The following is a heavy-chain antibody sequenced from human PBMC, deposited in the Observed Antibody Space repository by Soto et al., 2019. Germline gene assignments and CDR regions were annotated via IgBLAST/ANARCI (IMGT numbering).Heavy chain of an antibody. V-gene: IGHV1-69*10. CDR1: GDNFKKNV. CDR2: TIPALGKT. Sequence: SVKVSCKTSGDNFKKNVFTWVRQAPGQGLEWMGGTIPALGKTHYIDKCQGRVTITVDDATRTVYMEVRDLTSEDTAIYYCARGPFRHSAMGVWGQGTTVTVSS. J-gene: IGHJ6*02. D-gene: IGHD3-10*01. CDR3: ARGPFRHSAMGV.